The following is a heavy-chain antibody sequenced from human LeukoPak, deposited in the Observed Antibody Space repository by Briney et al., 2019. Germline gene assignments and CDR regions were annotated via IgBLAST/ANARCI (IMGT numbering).Heavy chain of an antibody. D-gene: IGHD3-22*01. CDR2: ISSSGNII. Sequence: GGSLRLSCAASGFIFSDYYLNWIRQAPGRGLGWVSYISSSGNIIYYADSVKGRFTISRDNAKNSLYLQMNSLRADDTAIYYCARGYHDNPFDYWGQGTLVTVSS. V-gene: IGHV3-11*01. CDR3: ARGYHDNPFDY. CDR1: GFIFSDYY. J-gene: IGHJ4*02.